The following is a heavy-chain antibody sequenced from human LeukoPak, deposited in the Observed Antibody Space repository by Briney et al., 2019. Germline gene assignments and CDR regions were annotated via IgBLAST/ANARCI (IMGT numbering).Heavy chain of an antibody. CDR3: ARDRRGYSYGYDY. J-gene: IGHJ4*02. V-gene: IGHV3-21*01. Sequence: GGSLRLSCAASGFTFSSYAMNWVRQAPGKGLEWVSSISSTSSYIYYADSVKGRFTISRDNAKNSLYLRMNGLRAEDTAVYYCARDRRGYSYGYDYWGQGTLVTVSS. CDR1: GFTFSSYA. D-gene: IGHD5-18*01. CDR2: ISSTSSYI.